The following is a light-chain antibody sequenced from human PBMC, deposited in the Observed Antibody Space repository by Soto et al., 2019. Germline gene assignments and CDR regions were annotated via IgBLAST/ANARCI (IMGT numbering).Light chain of an antibody. CDR1: QSVSSY. V-gene: IGKV3-11*01. Sequence: EIVLTQSPATLSLSPGERATLSCRASQSVSSYLAWYQQKPGQAPRLLIYDASNRATGIPARFSGSGSGTDFTLTISSLEPEDFAVYYCQRRSNSYTFGQGTKLEIK. CDR2: DAS. J-gene: IGKJ2*01. CDR3: QRRSNSYT.